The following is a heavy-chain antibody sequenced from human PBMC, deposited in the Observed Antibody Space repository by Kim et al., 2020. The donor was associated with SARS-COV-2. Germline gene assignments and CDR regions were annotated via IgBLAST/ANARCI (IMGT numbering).Heavy chain of an antibody. J-gene: IGHJ2*01. V-gene: IGHV1-69*13. CDR1: GGTFSSYA. Sequence: SVKVSCKASGGTFSSYAISWVRQAPGQGLEWMGGIIPIFGTANYAQKFQGRVTITADESTSTAYMELSSLRSEDTAVYYCAGGYPHRSYWYFDLWGRGTLVTVSS. CDR2: IIPIFGTA. D-gene: IGHD3-22*01. CDR3: AGGYPHRSYWYFDL.